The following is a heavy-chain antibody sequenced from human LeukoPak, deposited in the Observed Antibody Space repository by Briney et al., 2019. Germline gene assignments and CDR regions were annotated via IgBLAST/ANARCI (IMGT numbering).Heavy chain of an antibody. CDR3: ARGDRGYSYGY. J-gene: IGHJ4*02. Sequence: SETLSLTCAVYGGSFSGYYWSWIRQPPGKGLEWIGEINHSGSTNYNPSLKSRVTISVDTSKNQFSLKLSSVTAADTAVYYYARGDRGYSYGYWGQGTLVTVSS. V-gene: IGHV4-34*01. CDR1: GGSFSGYY. D-gene: IGHD5-18*01. CDR2: INHSGST.